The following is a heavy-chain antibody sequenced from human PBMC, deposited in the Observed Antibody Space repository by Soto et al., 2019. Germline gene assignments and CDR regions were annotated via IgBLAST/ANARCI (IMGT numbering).Heavy chain of an antibody. J-gene: IGHJ3*02. CDR3: ARDSGSYSSGWYGVGLHAFDI. Sequence: SETLSLTCTVSGGSISSYYWSWIRQPPGKGLEWIGYIYYSGSTNYNPSLKSRVTISVDTSKNQFSLKLSSVTAADTAVYYCARDSGSYSSGWYGVGLHAFDIWGQGTMVTVSS. CDR1: GGSISSYY. D-gene: IGHD6-19*01. CDR2: IYYSGST. V-gene: IGHV4-59*01.